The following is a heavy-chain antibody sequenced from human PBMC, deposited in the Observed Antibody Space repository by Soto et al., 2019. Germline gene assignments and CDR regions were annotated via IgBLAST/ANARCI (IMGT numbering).Heavy chain of an antibody. V-gene: IGHV1-69*13. CDR3: ARGLKYCSSTSCYSPLDY. CDR1: GGTFSSYA. CDR2: IIPIFGTA. D-gene: IGHD2-2*02. Sequence: SVKVSCKASGGTFSSYAISWVRQAPGQGLEWMGGIIPIFGTANYAQKFQGRVTITADESTSTAYMELSSLRSEDTAVYYCARGLKYCSSTSCYSPLDYWGQGTLVTAPQ. J-gene: IGHJ4*02.